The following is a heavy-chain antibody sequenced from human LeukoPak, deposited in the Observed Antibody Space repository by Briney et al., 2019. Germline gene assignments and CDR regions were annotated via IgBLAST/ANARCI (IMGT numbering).Heavy chain of an antibody. Sequence: PGGSLRLSCAASGFAFSSYWMHWVRQAPGKGLVWVSRINTDGSSTSYADSVKGRFTISRDNAKNTLYLQMNSLRAKDTAVYYCARDSVWQQLVFAAYYYYMDVWGKGTTVTVSS. CDR1: GFAFSSYW. CDR2: INTDGSST. V-gene: IGHV3-74*01. D-gene: IGHD6-13*01. J-gene: IGHJ6*03. CDR3: ARDSVWQQLVFAAYYYYMDV.